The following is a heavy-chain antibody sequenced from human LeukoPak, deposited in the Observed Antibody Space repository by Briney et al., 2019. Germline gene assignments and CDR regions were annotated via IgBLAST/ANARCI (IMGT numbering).Heavy chain of an antibody. CDR1: GGSIGGGVYY. D-gene: IGHD3-10*01. CDR2: IYHSGSA. J-gene: IGHJ4*02. Sequence: SETLSLTCTVSGGSIGGGVYYWSWIRQHPGKGLEWKGYIYHSGSAYYDPSLNSQVTMSVDTSKNQLSLKVNSVTAADTAVYYCARDGGGGSGSYARYLDSWGQGILVTVSS. V-gene: IGHV4-31*01. CDR3: ARDGGGGSGSYARYLDS.